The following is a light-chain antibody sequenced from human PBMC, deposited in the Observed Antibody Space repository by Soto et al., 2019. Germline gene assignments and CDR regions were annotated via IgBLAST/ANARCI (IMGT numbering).Light chain of an antibody. CDR2: EVS. V-gene: IGLV2-14*01. CDR3: SSYTSSSTL. CDR1: SSDVGSYNY. Sequence: SALTQPASVSGSPGQSITISCAGTSSDVGSYNYVSWYQQRPGKAPKLMIYEVSNRPPGVSSRFSGSKSGNTASLTISGLQAEDEADYYCSSYTSSSTLFGTGTKVTVL. J-gene: IGLJ1*01.